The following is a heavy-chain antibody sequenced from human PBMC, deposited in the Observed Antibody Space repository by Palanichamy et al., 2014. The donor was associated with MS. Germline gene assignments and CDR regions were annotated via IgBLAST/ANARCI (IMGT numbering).Heavy chain of an antibody. V-gene: IGHV6-1*01. J-gene: IGHJ6*02. CDR1: GDSVSSNSAA. CDR3: AREPLMDV. Sequence: QVQLQQSGPGLVKPSQTLSLTCVIFGDSVSSNSAARNWIRQSPSRGLEWLGRTYYRSKWYNDYAVSVRGRISINSDKTENQYSLQLNSVTPEDTAVYYCAREPLMDVWGQGTTVTVSS. CDR2: TYYRSKWYN.